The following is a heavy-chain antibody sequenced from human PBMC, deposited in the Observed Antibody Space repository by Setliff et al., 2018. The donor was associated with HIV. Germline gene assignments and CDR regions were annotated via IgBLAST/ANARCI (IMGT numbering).Heavy chain of an antibody. D-gene: IGHD2-8*02. V-gene: IGHV1-2*06. Sequence: ASVKVSCKASGYTFTGYYMHWVRQAPGQGLEWMGRINPNSGGTNYAQKFQGRVTMTRDTSISTAYMELSRLRSDDMAVYYCARKYCTGAKCDDVFDIWGQGTMVTVSS. CDR1: GYTFTGYY. CDR3: ARKYCTGAKCDDVFDI. CDR2: INPNSGGT. J-gene: IGHJ3*02.